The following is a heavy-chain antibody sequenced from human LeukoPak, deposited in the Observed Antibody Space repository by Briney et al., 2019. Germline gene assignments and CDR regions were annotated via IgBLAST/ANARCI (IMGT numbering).Heavy chain of an antibody. CDR2: ISYDGSNK. CDR3: ARVPAMVRGVISYYYGMDV. Sequence: GRSLRLSCAASGFTFSSYAMHWVRQAPGKGLEWVAVISYDGSNKYYADSVKGRFTISRDNSKNTLYLQMNSLRAEDTAVYYCARVPAMVRGVISYYYGMDVWGQGTTATVSS. CDR1: GFTFSSYA. J-gene: IGHJ6*02. V-gene: IGHV3-30-3*01. D-gene: IGHD3-10*01.